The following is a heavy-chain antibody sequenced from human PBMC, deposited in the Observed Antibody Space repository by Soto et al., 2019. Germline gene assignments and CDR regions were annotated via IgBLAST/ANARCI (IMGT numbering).Heavy chain of an antibody. CDR1: GYTFTGYY. J-gene: IGHJ6*02. CDR2: INPNSGGT. V-gene: IGHV1-2*02. CDR3: ARDRELYYGMAV. D-gene: IGHD1-7*01. Sequence: ASVKVSCKASGYTFTGYYMHWVRQAPGQGLEWMGWINPNSGGTNYAQKFQGRVTMTRDTSISTAYMELSRLRSDDTAVYYCARDRELYYGMAVSGQGTTVTSSS.